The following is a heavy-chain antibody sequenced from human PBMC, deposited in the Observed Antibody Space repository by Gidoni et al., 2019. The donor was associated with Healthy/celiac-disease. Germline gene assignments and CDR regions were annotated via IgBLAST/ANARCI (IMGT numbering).Heavy chain of an antibody. J-gene: IGHJ3*02. D-gene: IGHD2-2*03. CDR3: ARHFIGYCSSTSCWEYSSSADAFDI. CDR1: GFTFSSYS. V-gene: IGHV3-21*01. CDR2: ISSSSSYI. Sequence: EVQLVESGGGLVKPGGSLRLSCAASGFTFSSYSMNWVRQAPGKGLEWVSSISSSSSYIYYADSGKGRFTISRDNAKNSLYLQMNSLRAEDTAVYYCARHFIGYCSSTSCWEYSSSADAFDIWGQGTMVTVSS.